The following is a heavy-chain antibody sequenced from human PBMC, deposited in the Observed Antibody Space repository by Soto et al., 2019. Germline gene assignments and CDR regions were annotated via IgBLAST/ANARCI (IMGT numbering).Heavy chain of an antibody. CDR3: ARGAVWGIFGVVISYFDY. V-gene: IGHV1-8*01. D-gene: IGHD3-3*01. CDR2: MNPNSGNT. CDR1: GYTFTSYD. Sequence: QVQLVQSGAEVKKPGASVKVSCKASGYTFTSYDINWVRQATGQGLEWMGWMNPNSGNTGYAQKFQGRVTMTRNTSISTAYMDLSSLRSEDTAVYYCARGAVWGIFGVVISYFDYWGQGTLVTVSS. J-gene: IGHJ4*02.